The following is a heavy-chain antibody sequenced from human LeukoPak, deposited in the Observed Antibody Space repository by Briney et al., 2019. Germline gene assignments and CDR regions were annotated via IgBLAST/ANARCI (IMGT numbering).Heavy chain of an antibody. CDR1: GFTFSSYS. Sequence: PGGSLRLSCAASGFTFSSYSMNWVRQAPGKGLEWVSYISSSSSTIYYADSVKGRFTISRDNAKNSLYLQMNSLRDGDTAVYYCARDGVVVAAATSGVYYGMDVWGQGTTVTVSS. V-gene: IGHV3-48*02. D-gene: IGHD2-15*01. J-gene: IGHJ6*02. CDR2: ISSSSSTI. CDR3: ARDGVVVAAATSGVYYGMDV.